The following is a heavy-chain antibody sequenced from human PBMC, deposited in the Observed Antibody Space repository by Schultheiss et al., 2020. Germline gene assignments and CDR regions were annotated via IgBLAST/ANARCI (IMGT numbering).Heavy chain of an antibody. J-gene: IGHJ5*02. CDR1: GGSFSGYY. D-gene: IGHD1-7*01. CDR3: ARGAGTTLCNWFDP. Sequence: SETLSLTCAVYGGSFSGYYWIWIRQPPGKGLEWIGEINHSGSTNYNPSLKSRVTISVDTSKNQFSLKLSSVTAADTAVYYCARGAGTTLCNWFDPWGQGTLVTVYS. CDR2: INHSGST. V-gene: IGHV4-34*01.